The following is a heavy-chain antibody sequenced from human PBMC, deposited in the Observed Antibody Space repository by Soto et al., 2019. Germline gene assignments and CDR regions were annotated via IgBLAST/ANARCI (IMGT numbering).Heavy chain of an antibody. V-gene: IGHV1-69*04. J-gene: IGHJ4*02. Sequence: SVKVSCKASGGTFSSYTISWVRQAPGQGLDWMGRIIPILGIANYAQKFQGRVTITADKSTSTAYMELSSLRSEDTAVYYCARDPHSFESGYDQQYYFDYWGQGTLVTVSS. CDR1: GGTFSSYT. CDR3: ARDPHSFESGYDQQYYFDY. CDR2: IIPILGIA. D-gene: IGHD5-12*01.